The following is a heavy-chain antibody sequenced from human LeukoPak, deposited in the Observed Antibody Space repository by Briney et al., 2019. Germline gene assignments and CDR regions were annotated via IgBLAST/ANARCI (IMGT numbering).Heavy chain of an antibody. CDR3: ARGGYSGNYLHWFDP. Sequence: PSETLSLTCTVSGGSISSYYWSWIRQPPGKGLEWIGYIDYSGSTNHNPSFKSRVTISVDTSKNQFSLKLSSVTAADTTVYYCARGGYSGNYLHWFDPWGQGTLVTVSS. CDR1: GGSISSYY. V-gene: IGHV4-59*01. CDR2: IDYSGST. J-gene: IGHJ5*02. D-gene: IGHD1-26*01.